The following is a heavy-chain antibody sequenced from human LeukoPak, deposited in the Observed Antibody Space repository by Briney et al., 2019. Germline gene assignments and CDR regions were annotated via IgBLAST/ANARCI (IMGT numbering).Heavy chain of an antibody. CDR2: VSGSGGVT. J-gene: IGHJ1*01. D-gene: IGHD3-3*02. CDR3: ATFLAIVTARDSLYFQH. CDR1: GFTFSNYA. Sequence: PGGSLRLSCVASGFTFSNYAMSWVRQAPGKGLEWVSGVSGSGGVTYHAESVKGRFTISRDNSKNTLHLQMNSLRAEDTAVYYCATFLAIVTARDSLYFQHWGQGTLVTVSS. V-gene: IGHV3-23*01.